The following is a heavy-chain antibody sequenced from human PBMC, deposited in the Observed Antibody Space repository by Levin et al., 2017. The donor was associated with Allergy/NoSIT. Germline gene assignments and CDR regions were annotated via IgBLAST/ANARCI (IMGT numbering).Heavy chain of an antibody. CDR2: IYPGDSDT. J-gene: IGHJ4*02. D-gene: IGHD2-15*01. V-gene: IGHV5-51*01. Sequence: GESLKISCKGSGYTFTNYWIAWVRQMPGKGLEWMGIIYPGDSDTRYSPSFQGQVTISADKSITTAYLQWSSLKASDTAMYYCAKRLGYCSGGSCQYYFDYWGQGTLVTVSS. CDR3: AKRLGYCSGGSCQYYFDY. CDR1: GYTFTNYW.